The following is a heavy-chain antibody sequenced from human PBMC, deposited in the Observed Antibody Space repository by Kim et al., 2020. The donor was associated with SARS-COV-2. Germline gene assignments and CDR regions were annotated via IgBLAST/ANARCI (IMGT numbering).Heavy chain of an antibody. CDR2: ISYDGSNK. CDR3: AKDDSNDYSNYELDY. Sequence: FTFSSYGMHWVRQAPGKGLEWVAVISYDGSNKYYADSVKGRFTISRDNSKNTLYLQMNSLRAEDTAVYYCAKDDSNDYSNYELDYWGQGTLAT. V-gene: IGHV3-30*18. CDR1: FTFSSYG. J-gene: IGHJ4*02. D-gene: IGHD4-4*01.